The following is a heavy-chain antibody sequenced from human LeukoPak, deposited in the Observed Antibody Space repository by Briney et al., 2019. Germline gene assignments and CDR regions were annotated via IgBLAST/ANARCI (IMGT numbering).Heavy chain of an antibody. D-gene: IGHD3-22*01. Sequence: ASVKVSCKASGYTFTGYYMHWVRQAPGQGLEWMGWINPNSGGTNYAQKLQGRVTMTTDTSTSTAYMELRSLRSDDTAVYYCARDHVVSSGQGEWGQGTLVTVSS. CDR2: INPNSGGT. CDR1: GYTFTGYY. CDR3: ARDHVVSSGQGE. J-gene: IGHJ4*02. V-gene: IGHV1-2*02.